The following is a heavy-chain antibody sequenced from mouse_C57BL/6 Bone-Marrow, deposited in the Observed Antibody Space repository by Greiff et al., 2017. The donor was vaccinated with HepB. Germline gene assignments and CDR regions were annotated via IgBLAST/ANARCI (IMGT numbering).Heavy chain of an antibody. CDR1: GYTFTSYW. Sequence: VQLQQPGTELVKPGASVKLSCKASGYTFTSYWMHWVKQRPGQGLEWIGNINPSNGGTNYNEKFKSKATLTVDKSSSTAYMQLSSLTSVDSAVYYCARRPYYDYDYYAMDYWGQGTSVTVSS. V-gene: IGHV1-53*01. CDR3: ARRPYYDYDYYAMDY. CDR2: INPSNGGT. D-gene: IGHD2-4*01. J-gene: IGHJ4*01.